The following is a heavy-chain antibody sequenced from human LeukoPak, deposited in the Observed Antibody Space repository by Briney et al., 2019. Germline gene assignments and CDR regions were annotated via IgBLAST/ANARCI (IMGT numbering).Heavy chain of an antibody. D-gene: IGHD3-9*01. CDR2: IFYSGST. V-gene: IGHV4-59*02. Sequence: SETLSLTCSVSGGSVSSYSWSWIGQPPGKGLEWIGYIFYSGSTNYNPSLKRRVTQSVDTSKYQFSMNISSVTAVDTAVYYCARLRPDYDILTDFPMDGWVPGATVTVSS. CDR1: GGSVSSYS. CDR3: ARLRPDYDILTDFPMDG. J-gene: IGHJ6*02.